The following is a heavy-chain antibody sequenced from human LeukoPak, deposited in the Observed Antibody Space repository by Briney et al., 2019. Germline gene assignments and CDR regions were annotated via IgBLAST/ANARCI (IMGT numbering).Heavy chain of an antibody. D-gene: IGHD1-14*01. CDR1: GFTFSDAW. Sequence: GGSLRLSCAASGFTFSDAWMSWVRQAPGKGLEWVGRIKSKTYGGTTQYAAPVKGRFTISRDDSKSALYLQMDSLKSEDTAVYYCTGEPNWFDPWGRGTLVTVSS. CDR3: TGEPNWFDP. CDR2: IKSKTYGGTT. V-gene: IGHV3-15*01. J-gene: IGHJ5*02.